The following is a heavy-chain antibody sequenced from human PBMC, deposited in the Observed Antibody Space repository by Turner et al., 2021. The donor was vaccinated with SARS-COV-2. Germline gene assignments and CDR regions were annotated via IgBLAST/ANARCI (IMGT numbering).Heavy chain of an antibody. CDR2: ISSSSSYI. Sequence: EVQLVESGGGLVKPGGSLRLSCAASGFTFSSYSMNWVRQAPRKGLEWVSSISSSSSYIYYADSVKGRFTISRDNAKNSLYLQMNSLRAEDTAVYYCARWDNYYDSSGYYPDAFDIWGQGTMVTVSS. D-gene: IGHD3-22*01. CDR1: GFTFSSYS. J-gene: IGHJ3*02. CDR3: ARWDNYYDSSGYYPDAFDI. V-gene: IGHV3-21*01.